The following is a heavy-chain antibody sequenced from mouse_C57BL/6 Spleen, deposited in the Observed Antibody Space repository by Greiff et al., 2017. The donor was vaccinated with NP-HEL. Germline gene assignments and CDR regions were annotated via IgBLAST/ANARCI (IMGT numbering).Heavy chain of an antibody. CDR3: ARLILQYYFDY. CDR2: IYPGDGDT. CDR1: GYAFSSSW. D-gene: IGHD1-1*01. Sequence: VQLQQSGPELVKPGASVKISCKASGYAFSSSWMNWAKQRPGKGLEWIGRIYPGDGDTNYNGKFKGKATLTADKSSSTAYMQLSSLTSEDSAVYFCARLILQYYFDYWGQCTTLTVSS. V-gene: IGHV1-82*01. J-gene: IGHJ2*01.